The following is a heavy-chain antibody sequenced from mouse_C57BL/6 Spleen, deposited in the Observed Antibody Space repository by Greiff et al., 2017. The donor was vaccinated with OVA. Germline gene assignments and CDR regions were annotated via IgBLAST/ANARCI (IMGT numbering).Heavy chain of an antibody. CDR3: ARRAYYSNYFDY. V-gene: IGHV1-55*01. CDR2: IYPGSGST. D-gene: IGHD2-5*01. J-gene: IGHJ2*01. Sequence: QVQLQQPGAELVKPGASEKMSCKASGYTFTSYWITWVKQRPGQGLEWIGDIYPGSGSTNYNEKFKSKATLTVDTSSSTAYMQLSSLTSEDSAVYYCARRAYYSNYFDYWGQGTTLTVSS. CDR1: GYTFTSYW.